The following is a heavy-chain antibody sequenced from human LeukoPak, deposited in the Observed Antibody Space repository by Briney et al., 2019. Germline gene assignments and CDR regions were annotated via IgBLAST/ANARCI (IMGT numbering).Heavy chain of an antibody. V-gene: IGHV4-39*01. Sequence: PSETLXXXXXVXGGSISSSSXYWGWVRQPPGKGREGIGSXYYXGSTYYNPSLKSRVTISVDKTKKQFTMKRRYVTAADTAVYYCARKIGYCSSTSCYGILYFDYWGQGTLVTVSS. CDR2: XYYXGST. CDR1: GGSISSSSXY. D-gene: IGHD2-2*01. CDR3: ARKIGYCSSTSCYGILYFDY. J-gene: IGHJ4*02.